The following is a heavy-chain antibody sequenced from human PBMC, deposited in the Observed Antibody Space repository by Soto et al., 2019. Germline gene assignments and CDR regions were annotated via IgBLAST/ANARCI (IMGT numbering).Heavy chain of an antibody. V-gene: IGHV4-30-4*01. CDR3: AGSVRGYSYGPFDY. Sequence: SETLSLTCTVSGGSISSGDYYWSWIRQPPGKGLEWIGYIYYSGSTYYNPSLKSRVTISVDTSKNQFSLKLSSVTAADTAVYYCAGSVRGYSYGPFDYWGQGTLVTVSS. CDR2: IYYSGST. D-gene: IGHD5-18*01. J-gene: IGHJ4*02. CDR1: GGSISSGDYY.